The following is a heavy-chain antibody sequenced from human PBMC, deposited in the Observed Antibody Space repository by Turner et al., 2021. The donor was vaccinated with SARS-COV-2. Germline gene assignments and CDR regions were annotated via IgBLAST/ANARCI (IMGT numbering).Heavy chain of an antibody. CDR2: IYSGGST. CDR1: GVTVSSNY. V-gene: IGHV3-66*01. Sequence: EVQLVESGGGLVQPGGSLRVSCAASGVTVSSNYMSWVRQGPGEGFEGVSVIYSGGSTYYADSVKGRFTISRDNSKNTMYLQMNSLRAEDTAVYYCARCGVGATYYFDYWGQGTLVTVSS. D-gene: IGHD1-26*01. CDR3: ARCGVGATYYFDY. J-gene: IGHJ4*02.